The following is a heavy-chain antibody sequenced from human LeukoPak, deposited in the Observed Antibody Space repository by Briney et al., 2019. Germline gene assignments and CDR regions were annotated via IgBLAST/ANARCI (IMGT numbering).Heavy chain of an antibody. V-gene: IGHV1-2*02. CDR3: ARALMIVVAPGGY. CDR1: GYTFTGYY. D-gene: IGHD3-22*01. Sequence: ASVKVSCKASGYTFTGYYMHWVRRAPGQGLEWMGWINPNSGGTNYAQKFQGRVTMTRDTSISTAYMELSRLRSDDTAVYYCARALMIVVAPGGYWGQGTLVTVSS. J-gene: IGHJ4*02. CDR2: INPNSGGT.